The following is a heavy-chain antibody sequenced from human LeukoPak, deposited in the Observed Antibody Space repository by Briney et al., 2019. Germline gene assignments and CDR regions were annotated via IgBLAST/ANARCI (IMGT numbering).Heavy chain of an antibody. V-gene: IGHV1-8*01. J-gene: IGHJ3*02. CDR3: ASFYYDSSGYYSAFDI. D-gene: IGHD3-22*01. Sequence: ASVKVSCKASGYTFTSYDINWVRQATGQGLEWMGWMNPNSGNTGYAQKFQGRVTMTRNTSISTDYMELSSLRSEDTAVYYCASFYYDSSGYYSAFDIWGQGTMVTVSS. CDR1: GYTFTSYD. CDR2: MNPNSGNT.